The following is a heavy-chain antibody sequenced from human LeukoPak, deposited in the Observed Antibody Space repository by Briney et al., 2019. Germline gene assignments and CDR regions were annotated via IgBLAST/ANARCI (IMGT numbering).Heavy chain of an antibody. CDR1: GYTLTELS. D-gene: IGHD4-11*01. V-gene: IGHV1-24*01. Sequence: ASVKVSCKVSGYTLTELSMHWVRQAPGKGLEWMGGFDPEDGETIYAQKFQGRVTMTEDTSTDTAYMELSSLRAEDTAVYFCAKLRGADYMKYHFDYWGQGTVVTVSS. CDR2: FDPEDGET. CDR3: AKLRGADYMKYHFDY. J-gene: IGHJ4*02.